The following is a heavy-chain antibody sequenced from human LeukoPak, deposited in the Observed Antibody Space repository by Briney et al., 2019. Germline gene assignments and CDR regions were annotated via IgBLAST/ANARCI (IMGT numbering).Heavy chain of an antibody. CDR1: GFTFSSYS. CDR3: ARDPHSSGYYAIDY. D-gene: IGHD3-22*01. J-gene: IGHJ4*02. Sequence: GGSLRLSCAASGFTFSSYSMNWARQAPGKGLEWVSSISSSSSYIYYADSVKGRFTISRDNSKNTLYLQMNSLRAEDTAVYYCARDPHSSGYYAIDYWGQGTLVTVSS. V-gene: IGHV3-21*01. CDR2: ISSSSSYI.